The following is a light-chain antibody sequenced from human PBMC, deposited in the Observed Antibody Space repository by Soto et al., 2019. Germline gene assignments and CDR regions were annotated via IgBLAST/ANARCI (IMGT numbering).Light chain of an antibody. V-gene: IGKV1-5*01. Sequence: DIQVTQSPPTLSASLGDRVTITCRACQTISTWMAWYQQKQGKAPNLLVYDASTLQSGVASRFSGSGSGTEFTLIISGLQPDDSATYYCQQYTNTNNPWMFGQGTKVDIK. CDR2: DAS. CDR3: QQYTNTNNPWM. CDR1: QTISTW. J-gene: IGKJ1*01.